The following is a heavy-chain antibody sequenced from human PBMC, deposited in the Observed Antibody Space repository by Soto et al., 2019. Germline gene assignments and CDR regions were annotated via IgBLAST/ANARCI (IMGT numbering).Heavy chain of an antibody. D-gene: IGHD3-3*02. Sequence: SETLSLTCTVAGGSIISSIYYWGLIRQPPGKGLEWIGRMDCSGSTYYNPSLKSRVTISVDTSNNHFPLKLSSVNAADTAVYYCARPARIFGVVKAFDIWGQGTTVTVSS. CDR3: ARPARIFGVVKAFDI. CDR2: MDCSGST. J-gene: IGHJ3*02. V-gene: IGHV4-39*02. CDR1: GGSIISSIYY.